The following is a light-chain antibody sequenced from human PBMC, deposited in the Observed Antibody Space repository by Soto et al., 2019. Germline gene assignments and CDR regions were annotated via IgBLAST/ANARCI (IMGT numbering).Light chain of an antibody. J-gene: IGKJ5*01. CDR3: QQYNNWPPT. V-gene: IGKV3-15*01. Sequence: EIVMTQSPATLSVSPGERATLSCRASQSVSSNLAWYQQKPGQPPSLIIYDVSIRATGIPARFNGSGSGTEGTLTISSLKHEDGAVYYCQQYNNWPPTFGQGTRLEIK. CDR2: DVS. CDR1: QSVSSN.